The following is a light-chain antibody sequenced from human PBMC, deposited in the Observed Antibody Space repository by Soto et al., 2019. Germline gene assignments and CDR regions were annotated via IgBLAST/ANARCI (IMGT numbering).Light chain of an antibody. V-gene: IGKV2-28*01. J-gene: IGKJ2*01. CDR2: LGF. CDR1: QRLLHSNGNNF. CDR3: MHALQSPYT. Sequence: EIVMTQSPPSLTVTPGEPAAICCRSSQRLLHSNGNNFLEWYLQKPGQSPQLLIYLGFNRASGVPDRVSGSGAGTDFTLKISRVEAEDVGVYYCMHALQSPYTFGQGTKLEIK.